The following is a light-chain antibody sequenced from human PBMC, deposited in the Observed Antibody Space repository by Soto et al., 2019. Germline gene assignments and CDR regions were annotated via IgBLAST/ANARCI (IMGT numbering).Light chain of an antibody. CDR3: QQYYSYPSD. CDR1: QGISSY. CDR2: AAS. V-gene: IGKV1-8*01. Sequence: AIRMTQSPSSFSASTGDRVTITCRASQGISSYLAWYQQKPGKAPKLLIYAASTLQSGVPSRFSGSGSGTDFTLTISCLQSEDFATYYCQQYYSYPSDFGQGTRLEIK. J-gene: IGKJ5*01.